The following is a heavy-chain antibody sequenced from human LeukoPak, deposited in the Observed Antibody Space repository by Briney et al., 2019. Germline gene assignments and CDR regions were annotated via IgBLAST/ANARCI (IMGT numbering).Heavy chain of an antibody. CDR2: IIPIFGTA. J-gene: IGHJ5*02. Sequence: SVKVSCKASGGTFSSYAISWVRQAPGQGLEWMGGIIPIFGTANYAQKFQGRVTITTDESTSTAYMELSSLRSEDTAVYYCARVPRGNPYGLGWFDPWGQGTLVTVSS. V-gene: IGHV1-69*05. CDR1: GGTFSSYA. CDR3: ARVPRGNPYGLGWFDP. D-gene: IGHD1-14*01.